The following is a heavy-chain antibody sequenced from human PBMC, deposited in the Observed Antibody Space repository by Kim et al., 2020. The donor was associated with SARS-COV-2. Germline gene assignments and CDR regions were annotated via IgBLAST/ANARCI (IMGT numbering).Heavy chain of an antibody. CDR1: GYTFTSYA. J-gene: IGHJ4*02. CDR2: INTNTGNP. V-gene: IGHV7-4-1*02. CDR3: AREWEKYSSSWSLGY. D-gene: IGHD6-13*01. Sequence: ASMKVSCKASGYTFTSYAMNWVRQAPGQGLEWMGWINTNTGNPTYAQGFTGRFVFSLDTSVSTAYLQISSLKAEDTAVYYCAREWEKYSSSWSLGYWGQGTLVTVSS.